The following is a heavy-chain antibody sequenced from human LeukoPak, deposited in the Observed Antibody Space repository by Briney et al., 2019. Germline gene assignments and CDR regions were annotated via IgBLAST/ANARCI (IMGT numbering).Heavy chain of an antibody. CDR2: IHSGGTT. Sequence: GGSLRLSCAASGFTVSSNYMSWVRQAPGKGLEWVSIIHSGGTTNYVDSVKGRFTISRDNSRNTLYLQMNSLRAEDTAVYYCARDCSSSCSPYYGAFDIWGQGTMVTVSS. CDR3: ARDCSSSCSPYYGAFDI. J-gene: IGHJ3*02. CDR1: GFTVSSNY. V-gene: IGHV3-53*01. D-gene: IGHD2-2*01.